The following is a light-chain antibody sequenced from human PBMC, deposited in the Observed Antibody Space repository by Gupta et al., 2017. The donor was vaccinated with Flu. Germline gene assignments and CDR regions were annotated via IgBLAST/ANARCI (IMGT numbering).Light chain of an antibody. CDR3: QAWGCGIRV. CDR2: IKSDGSH. Sequence: LVLTPPPSASASPGASVKLTCTLSTGHSNYAIAWHQQHPEKGPRYVMNIKSDGSHSKGDGSPGRFSGSSSGAERYLTISSLQSEDEADYYCQAWGCGIRVFGGGTKVTVL. J-gene: IGLJ3*02. V-gene: IGLV4-69*01. CDR1: TGHSNYA.